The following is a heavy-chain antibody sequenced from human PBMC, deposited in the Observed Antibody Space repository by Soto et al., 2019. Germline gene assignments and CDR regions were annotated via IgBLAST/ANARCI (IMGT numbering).Heavy chain of an antibody. Sequence: PVGSLRLSCAASGFTFSSYSMNWFRQAPGKGLEWVSSISSSSGHIYYADSLKGRFTISRDNAKNSLYLQMNSLRAEDTAVYYCTRHWLATREFDYWGQGTLVTVSS. V-gene: IGHV3-21*01. D-gene: IGHD1-26*01. CDR2: ISSSSGHI. CDR1: GFTFSSYS. CDR3: TRHWLATREFDY. J-gene: IGHJ4*02.